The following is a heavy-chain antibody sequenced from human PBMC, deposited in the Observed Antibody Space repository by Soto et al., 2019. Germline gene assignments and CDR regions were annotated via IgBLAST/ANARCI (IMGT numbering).Heavy chain of an antibody. J-gene: IGHJ6*02. Sequence: LSLTCSVSCASIDSANWLVWVRQPPGKGLEWIGEIYHIGSTTYNPSLKSRATISVDKSKNQFPLIVTSVTAADTAVYYCAKRYDFWSGRWYGLGVWGQGTTVTVSS. D-gene: IGHD3-3*01. CDR1: CASIDSANW. CDR2: IYHIGST. CDR3: AKRYDFWSGRWYGLGV. V-gene: IGHV4-4*02.